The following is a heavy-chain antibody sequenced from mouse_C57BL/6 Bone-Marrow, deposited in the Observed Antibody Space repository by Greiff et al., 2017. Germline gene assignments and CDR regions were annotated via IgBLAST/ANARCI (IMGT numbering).Heavy chain of an antibody. V-gene: IGHV14-4*01. CDR2: IDPENGDT. Sequence: EVKVVESGAELVRPGASVKLSCTASGFNIKDDYMHWVKQRPEQGLEWIGWIDPENGDTEYASKFQGKATITADTSSNTAYLQLSSLTSEDTAVYYCTTCAYWGQGTLVTVSA. J-gene: IGHJ3*01. CDR3: TTCAY. CDR1: GFNIKDDY.